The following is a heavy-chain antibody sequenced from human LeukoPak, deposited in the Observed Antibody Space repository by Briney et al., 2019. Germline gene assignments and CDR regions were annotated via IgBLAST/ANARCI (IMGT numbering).Heavy chain of an antibody. J-gene: IGHJ5*02. D-gene: IGHD6-13*01. Sequence: PSETLSLTCTVSGGSISSYTWSGIRRPPGKGLGGIGYISSSGSTNYNPSLKSRVTISIDTSKTQFSLKLSSVTAADTAVYYCARYKRIAAAGFDPWGQGTLVTVSS. CDR3: ARYKRIAAAGFDP. CDR1: GGSISSYT. CDR2: ISSSGST. V-gene: IGHV4-59*08.